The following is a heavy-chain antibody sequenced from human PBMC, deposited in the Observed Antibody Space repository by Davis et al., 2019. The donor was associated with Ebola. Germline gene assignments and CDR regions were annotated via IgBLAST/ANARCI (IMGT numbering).Heavy chain of an antibody. CDR3: ADVEAGPDY. V-gene: IGHV3-48*03. CDR1: GLNFNTYP. J-gene: IGHJ4*02. Sequence: GGSLRLSCEVSGLNFNTYPMNWVRQAPGKGLEWISRVTSGGSKTFYADSVKGRFTISRDTSENTLHLQMNSLRGEDTAVYYCADVEAGPDYWGQGTLVTVSS. D-gene: IGHD6-19*01. CDR2: VTSGGSKT.